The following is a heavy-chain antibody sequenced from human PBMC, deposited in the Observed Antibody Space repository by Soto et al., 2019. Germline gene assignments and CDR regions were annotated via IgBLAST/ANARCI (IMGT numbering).Heavy chain of an antibody. D-gene: IGHD3-10*01. J-gene: IGHJ5*02. CDR2: INHSGST. CDR3: ARRYGSGSYYKYNWFDP. V-gene: IGHV4-34*01. CDR1: GGSFSGYY. Sequence: PSETLSLTCAVYGGSFSGYYWSWIRQPPGKGLEWIGEINHSGSTNYNPSLKSRVTISVDTSKNQFSLKLSSVTAADTAVYYCARRYGSGSYYKYNWFDPWGQGTMVTVYS.